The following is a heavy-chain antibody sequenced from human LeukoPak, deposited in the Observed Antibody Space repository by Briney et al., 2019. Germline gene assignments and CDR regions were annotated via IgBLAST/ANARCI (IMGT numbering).Heavy chain of an antibody. CDR3: ARPRGGSYRDAFDI. CDR2: IYHSGST. V-gene: IGHV4-38-2*02. J-gene: IGHJ3*02. Sequence: PSETLSLTCTVSGYSISSGYYWGWIRQPPGKGLEWIGSIYHSGSTYYNPSLKSRVTISVDTSKNQFSLKLSSVTAADTAVYYCARPRGGSYRDAFDIWGQGTMVTVSS. CDR1: GYSISSGYY. D-gene: IGHD3-16*02.